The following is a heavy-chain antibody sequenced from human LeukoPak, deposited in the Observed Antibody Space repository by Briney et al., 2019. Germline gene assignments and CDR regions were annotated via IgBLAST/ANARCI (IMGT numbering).Heavy chain of an antibody. CDR1: GYTFTSYA. V-gene: IGHV1-18*01. D-gene: IGHD3-9*01. J-gene: IGHJ4*02. Sequence: ASVKVSCKASGYTFTSYAISWVRQAPGQGLEWMGWISADNGNTGYAQRFQGRVTMTTDTSTSTAYMELRSLRSEDTAVYYCARAPYDILTGYYSRAFGYFDYWGQGTLVTVSS. CDR3: ARAPYDILTGYYSRAFGYFDY. CDR2: ISADNGNT.